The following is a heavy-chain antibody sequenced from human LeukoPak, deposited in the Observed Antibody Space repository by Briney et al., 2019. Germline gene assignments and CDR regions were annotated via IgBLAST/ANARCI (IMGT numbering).Heavy chain of an antibody. D-gene: IGHD3-22*01. CDR3: ARGRSNYYDSSGSDY. CDR2: MNPNSGNT. CDR1: GYTFTSYD. J-gene: IGHJ4*02. V-gene: IGHV1-8*03. Sequence: ASVKVTLQASGYTFTSYDINWVRQATGQGLEWMGWMNPNSGNTGYAQKFQGRVTITRNTSISTAYMELSSLRSEDTAVYYCARGRSNYYDSSGSDYWGQGALGSVSS.